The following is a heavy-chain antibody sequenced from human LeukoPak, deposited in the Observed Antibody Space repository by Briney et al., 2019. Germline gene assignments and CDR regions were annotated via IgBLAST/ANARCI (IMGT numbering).Heavy chain of an antibody. Sequence: PGGSLRLSCAASGFTFSSYAMSWVRQAPGKGLEWVSAISGSGGSTYYADSVKGRFTISRDNSKNTLYPQMNSLRAEDTAVYYCAKDVSRGGSYGLGAFDIWGPGTMVTVSS. V-gene: IGHV3-23*01. CDR2: ISGSGGST. J-gene: IGHJ3*02. D-gene: IGHD1-26*01. CDR3: AKDVSRGGSYGLGAFDI. CDR1: GFTFSSYA.